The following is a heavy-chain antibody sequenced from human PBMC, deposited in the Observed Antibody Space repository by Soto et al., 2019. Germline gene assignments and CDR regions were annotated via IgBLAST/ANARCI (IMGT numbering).Heavy chain of an antibody. V-gene: IGHV3-23*01. CDR1: GLTFRNYP. Sequence: EVQLLESGGGLEQPGGSLRLSCIASGLTFRNYPMSWVRQVPGKGLEWVAGISGSGGTTYYADSVKGQFTISRDNSKDTVFLQINSLRVEDTAVYYCVIISQSRTAVVNDGFDIRGQGTIGSVSS. CDR2: ISGSGGTT. D-gene: IGHD2-15*01. CDR3: VIISQSRTAVVNDGFDI. J-gene: IGHJ3*02.